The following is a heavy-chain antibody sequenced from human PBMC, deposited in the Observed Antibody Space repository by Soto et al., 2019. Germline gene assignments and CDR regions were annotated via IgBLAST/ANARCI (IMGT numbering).Heavy chain of an antibody. J-gene: IGHJ3*02. D-gene: IGHD6-13*01. CDR1: GGTFSTYT. CDR2: IIPMLNIT. Sequence: QVQLVQSGAEVKKPGSSVKVSCKASGGTFSTYTIIWVRQAPGQGLEWMGRIIPMLNITNTAQSLQDRVTIIADKSTSTASLELSTLRSDDTAMYFCTLGSWSAETFDIWGRGTMVTVSS. V-gene: IGHV1-69*02. CDR3: TLGSWSAETFDI.